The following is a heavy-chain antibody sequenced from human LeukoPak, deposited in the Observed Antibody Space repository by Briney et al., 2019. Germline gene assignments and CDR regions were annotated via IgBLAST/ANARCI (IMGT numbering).Heavy chain of an antibody. CDR3: AKDGYGSGSLYSMDV. CDR1: GFTFSNYG. J-gene: IGHJ6*03. D-gene: IGHD3-10*01. Sequence: GGSLRLSCAASGFTFSNYGIHWVRQAPGKGREGGAFIRFDGSNKYYADSERGRFTIARDNSKNKLYLKMNSMRAEDTAVYYCAKDGYGSGSLYSMDVWGKGTTVTVSS. CDR2: IRFDGSNK. V-gene: IGHV3-30*02.